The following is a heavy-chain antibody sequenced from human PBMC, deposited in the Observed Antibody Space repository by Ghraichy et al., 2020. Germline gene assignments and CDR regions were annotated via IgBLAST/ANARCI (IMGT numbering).Heavy chain of an antibody. J-gene: IGHJ4*02. Sequence: GGSLRLSCAASGFTFSSYWMSWVRQAPGKGLEWVANIKQDGSEKYYVDSVKGRFTISRDNAKNSLYLQMNSLRAEDTAVYYCARDKVPYTDVYFDYWGQGTLVTVSS. V-gene: IGHV3-7*03. CDR2: IKQDGSEK. CDR3: ARDKVPYTDVYFDY. CDR1: GFTFSSYW. D-gene: IGHD4-11*01.